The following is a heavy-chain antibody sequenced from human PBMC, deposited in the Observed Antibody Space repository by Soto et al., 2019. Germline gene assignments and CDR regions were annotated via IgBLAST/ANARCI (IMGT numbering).Heavy chain of an antibody. J-gene: IGHJ6*02. CDR1: GGSISSGPYS. CDR2: FHYSENT. Sequence: QLQLQESGPGLVKPSETLSLTCTVSGGSISSGPYSWGWIRQPPGEGLEWIATFHYSENTHYSPSIGSRVTISVHTSKNQFSLKATSVTAADTALYYCARQGGYCSSTNCYGYYAMDVWGQGTTVTVSS. D-gene: IGHD2-2*01. V-gene: IGHV4-39*01. CDR3: ARQGGYCSSTNCYGYYAMDV.